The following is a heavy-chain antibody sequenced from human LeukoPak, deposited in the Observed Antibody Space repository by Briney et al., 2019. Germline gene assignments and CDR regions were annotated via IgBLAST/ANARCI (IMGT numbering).Heavy chain of an antibody. CDR2: INPNSGGT. J-gene: IGHJ5*02. CDR1: GYTFTGYY. Sequence: ASVKVSCKASGYTFTGYYMHWVRQAPGQGLEWMGWINPNSGGTNYAQKFQGRVTMTRDTSISTAYMELSRLRSDDTAVYYCARGPSEVVRDRPLFDPWGQGTLVTVSS. D-gene: IGHD3-10*01. V-gene: IGHV1-2*02. CDR3: ARGPSEVVRDRPLFDP.